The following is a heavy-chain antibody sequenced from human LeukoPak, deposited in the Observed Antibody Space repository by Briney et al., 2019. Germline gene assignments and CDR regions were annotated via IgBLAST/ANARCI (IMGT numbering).Heavy chain of an antibody. CDR1: GYTFTSYG. J-gene: IGHJ4*02. CDR3: ARGVATINSHYFDY. Sequence: ASVKVSSKASGYTFTSYGISWVRQAPGQGLEWMGWISAYNGNTNYAQKLQGRVTMTTDTSTSTAYMELRSLRSDDTAVYYCARGVATINSHYFDYWGQGTLVTVSS. CDR2: ISAYNGNT. D-gene: IGHD5-12*01. V-gene: IGHV1-18*04.